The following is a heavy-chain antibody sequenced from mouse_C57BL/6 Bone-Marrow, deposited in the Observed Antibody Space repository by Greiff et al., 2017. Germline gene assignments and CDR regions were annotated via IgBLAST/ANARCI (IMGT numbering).Heavy chain of an antibody. J-gene: IGHJ2*01. Sequence: VQLKQSGAELVRPGASVKLSCTASGFNFTDDYIHWVKQRPEQGLEWIGWIDPEIGDTEYASKFKGKATITSDTSSNTAYLQLSSLTSEDSAVYYCSSVDGNYFDFWGQGTPLTVAS. D-gene: IGHD2-3*01. CDR3: SSVDGNYFDF. CDR2: IDPEIGDT. CDR1: GFNFTDDY. V-gene: IGHV14-4*01.